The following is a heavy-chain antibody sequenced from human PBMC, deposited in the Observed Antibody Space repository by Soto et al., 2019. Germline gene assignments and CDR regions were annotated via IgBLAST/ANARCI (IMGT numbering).Heavy chain of an antibody. V-gene: IGHV3-53*01. CDR2: IYSGGST. CDR3: ATGHCSSTSCQRLYYYYGMDV. CDR1: GFTVSSNY. J-gene: IGHJ6*02. D-gene: IGHD2-2*03. Sequence: GGSLRLSCAASGFTVSSNYMSWFRQAPGKGLEWVSVIYSGGSTYYADSVKGRFTISRDNSKNTLYLQMNSLRAEDTAVYYCATGHCSSTSCQRLYYYYGMDVWGQGTTVTVSS.